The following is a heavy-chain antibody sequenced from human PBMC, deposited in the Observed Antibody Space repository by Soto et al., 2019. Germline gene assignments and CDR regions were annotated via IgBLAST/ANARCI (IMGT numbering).Heavy chain of an antibody. D-gene: IGHD3-10*01. Sequence: ASLKVSCKASGYTFTSYYMHWVRQAPGQGLEWMGIINPGGGSTSYAQKFQGRVTMTRDTSTSTVYMELSSLRSEDTAVYYCARDRGTGFPDYWGQGTLVTVSS. CDR3: ARDRGTGFPDY. CDR2: INPGGGST. J-gene: IGHJ4*02. V-gene: IGHV1-46*01. CDR1: GYTFTSYY.